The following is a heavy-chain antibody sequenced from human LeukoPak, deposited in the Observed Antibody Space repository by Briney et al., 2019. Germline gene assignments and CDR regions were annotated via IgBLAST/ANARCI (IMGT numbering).Heavy chain of an antibody. CDR2: ISNSGDYI. Sequence: PGGSLRLSCTVSGFTFSSFTMNWVRQGPGKGLEWVASISNSGDYISYADSLKGRFTISRDNAKNSLFLQMSSLRAEDTAVYYCAREMYAGWYFAFDIWGQGTKVTVSS. CDR3: AREMYAGWYFAFDI. D-gene: IGHD6-19*01. J-gene: IGHJ3*02. CDR1: GFTFSSFT. V-gene: IGHV3-21*01.